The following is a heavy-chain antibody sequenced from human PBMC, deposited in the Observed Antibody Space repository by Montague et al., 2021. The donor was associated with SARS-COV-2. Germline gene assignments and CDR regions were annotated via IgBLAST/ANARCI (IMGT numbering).Heavy chain of an antibody. CDR3: AKGFTSWPRGLFDY. CDR1: GFTLSSYA. V-gene: IGHV3-23*01. CDR2: ISGSDDTT. Sequence: SLRLSCAASGFTLSSYAMNWVRQAPGKGLEWVSSISGSDDTTYYADSXKGRFTISRDSSKNTLYLQMNSLRVEETAVYYCAKGFTSWPRGLFDYWGQGSLVTVSS. D-gene: IGHD2-2*01. J-gene: IGHJ4*02.